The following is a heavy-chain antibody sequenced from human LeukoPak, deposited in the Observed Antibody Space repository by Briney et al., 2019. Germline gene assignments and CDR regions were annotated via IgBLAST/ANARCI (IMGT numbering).Heavy chain of an antibody. V-gene: IGHV3-15*01. D-gene: IGHD2-2*03. Sequence: GGSLRLSCAASGFTFSNAWMSWVRQAPGKGLEWVGRIKSKTDGGTTDYAAPVKGRFTISRDDSKNTMYLQMNSLKIEDTAVYYCTTDLFGYCSSTSCPRMDVWGKGTTVTASS. CDR1: GFTFSNAW. CDR2: IKSKTDGGTT. J-gene: IGHJ6*03. CDR3: TTDLFGYCSSTSCPRMDV.